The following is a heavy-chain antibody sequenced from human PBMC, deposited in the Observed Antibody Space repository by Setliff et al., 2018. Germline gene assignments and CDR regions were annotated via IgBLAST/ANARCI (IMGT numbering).Heavy chain of an antibody. V-gene: IGHV4-34*01. J-gene: IGHJ4*02. CDR1: GGSFSGYY. CDR3: ARVQQLGTFDY. Sequence: PSEPLSLTCAVYGGSFSGYYWSWIRQPPGKGLEWIGEINHSGSTNYNPSLKSRVTISVDTSKNQFSLKLSSVTAADTAVYYCARVQQLGTFDYWGQGTLVTVSS. CDR2: INHSGST. D-gene: IGHD6-13*01.